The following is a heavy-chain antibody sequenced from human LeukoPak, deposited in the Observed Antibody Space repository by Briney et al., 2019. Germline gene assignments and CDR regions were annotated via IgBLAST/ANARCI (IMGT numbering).Heavy chain of an antibody. J-gene: IGHJ6*03. CDR1: GFTFSSYA. CDR2: ISGSGGST. Sequence: GGSLRLSCAASGFTFSSYAISWVRQAPGKGLEWVSAISGSGGSTYYADSVKGRFTISRDNSKNTLYLQMNSLRAEDTAVYYCAKGPDPDYYYYYMDVWGKGTTVTVSS. CDR3: AKGPDPDYYYYYMDV. V-gene: IGHV3-23*01.